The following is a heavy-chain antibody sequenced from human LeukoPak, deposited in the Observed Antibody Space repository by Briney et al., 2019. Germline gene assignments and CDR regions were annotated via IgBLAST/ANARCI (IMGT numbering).Heavy chain of an antibody. J-gene: IGHJ2*01. CDR1: GGSLSSYY. CDR2: IYYSGST. D-gene: IGHD6-25*01. CDR3: ARQGGGFWYFDL. V-gene: IGHV4-59*08. Sequence: SETLSLTCTVSGGSLSSYYWSWIRQPPGKGLEWIGYIYYSGSTNYNPSLKSRVTISVDTSKNQFSLKLSSVTAADAAVYYCARQGGGFWYFDLWGRGTLVTVSS.